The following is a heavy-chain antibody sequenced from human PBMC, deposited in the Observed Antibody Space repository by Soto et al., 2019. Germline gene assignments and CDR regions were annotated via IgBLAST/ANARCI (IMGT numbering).Heavy chain of an antibody. CDR2: INHSGST. D-gene: IGHD3-3*01. CDR1: GGSFSGYY. V-gene: IGHV4-34*01. J-gene: IGHJ3*02. Sequence: SETLSLTCAVYGGSFSGYYWSWIRQPPGKGLEWIGEINHSGSTNYNPSLKSRVTISVDTSKNQFSLKLSSVTAADTAVYYCARDQGRVVRTKRAFEIWGQGTMVTVSS. CDR3: ARDQGRVVRTKRAFEI.